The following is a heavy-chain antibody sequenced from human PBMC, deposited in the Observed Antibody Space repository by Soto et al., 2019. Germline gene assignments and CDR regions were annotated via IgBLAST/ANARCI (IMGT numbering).Heavy chain of an antibody. CDR3: AKDLRYQLLLHYGMDV. CDR2: ISYDGSNK. J-gene: IGHJ6*02. Sequence: QVQLVESGGGVVQPGRSLRLSCAASGFTFSSYGMHWVRQAPGKGLEWVAVISYDGSNKYYADSMKGRFTISRDNSKNTLYLQMNSLRAEDTAVYYCAKDLRYQLLLHYGMDVWGQGTTVTVSS. V-gene: IGHV3-30*18. CDR1: GFTFSSYG. D-gene: IGHD2-2*01.